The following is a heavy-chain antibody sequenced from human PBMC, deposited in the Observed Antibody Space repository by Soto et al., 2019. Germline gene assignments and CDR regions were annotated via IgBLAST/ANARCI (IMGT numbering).Heavy chain of an antibody. D-gene: IGHD3-10*01. CDR2: IDPSDSYT. J-gene: IGHJ6*02. CDR1: GYSFTSYW. Sequence: GESLKISFKGSGYSFTSYWISWVRQMPGKGLEWMGRIDPSDSYTNYSPSFQGHVTISADKSISTAYLQWSSLKASDTAMYYCARDGLLRFGSLPRYGMDVWGQGTTVTVSS. CDR3: ARDGLLRFGSLPRYGMDV. V-gene: IGHV5-10-1*01.